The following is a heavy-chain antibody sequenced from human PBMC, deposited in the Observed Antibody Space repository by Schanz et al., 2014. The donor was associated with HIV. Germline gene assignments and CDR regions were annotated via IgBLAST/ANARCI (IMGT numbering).Heavy chain of an antibody. CDR1: GSSVTYFY. Sequence: QVQLQQWGAGLLKPSETLSLTCAVYGSSVTYFYWSWIRQSPGKGLEWIAEVNHSGDANHNPSLKRRVPISVETSKNQFSLKRDSVTAADTAVYYCARAKWPPRNRHFDFWGQGNLVTVS. D-gene: IGHD5-12*01. V-gene: IGHV4-34*02. CDR2: VNHSGDA. CDR3: ARAKWPPRNRHFDF. J-gene: IGHJ4*02.